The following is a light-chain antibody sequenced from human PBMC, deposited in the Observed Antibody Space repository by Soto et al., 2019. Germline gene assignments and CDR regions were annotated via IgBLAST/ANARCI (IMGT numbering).Light chain of an antibody. CDR2: SAS. Sequence: DIQMTQSPYSLSASVGDRVTITCRASQSISSYLNWYQQKPGKAPKLLIYSASSLQSGVPSRFSGSGSGTDVTLTIISLQPEDFATYYCQQSYSTPYTFGQGTKLEIK. CDR1: QSISSY. V-gene: IGKV1-39*01. J-gene: IGKJ2*01. CDR3: QQSYSTPYT.